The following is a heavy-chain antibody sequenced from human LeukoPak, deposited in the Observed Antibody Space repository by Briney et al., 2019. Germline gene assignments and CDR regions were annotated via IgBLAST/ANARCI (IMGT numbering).Heavy chain of an antibody. J-gene: IGHJ4*02. CDR1: GGSISSHY. V-gene: IGHV4-59*08. CDR2: IYYSGST. D-gene: IGHD6-6*01. CDR3: AKREYSNKSPFDS. Sequence: SETLSLTCTVSGGSISSHYWSWIRQPPGKGLEWIGYIYYSGSTNYNPSLKSRVTISVDTSKNQFSLKLSSVTAADTAVYYCAKREYSNKSPFDSWGQGTLVTVSS.